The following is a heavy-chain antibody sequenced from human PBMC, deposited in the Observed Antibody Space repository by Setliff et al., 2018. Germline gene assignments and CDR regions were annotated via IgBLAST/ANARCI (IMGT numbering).Heavy chain of an antibody. J-gene: IGHJ4*02. CDR1: GFTFKTYS. Sequence: ASVKVSCKASGFTFKTYSFSWIRQAPGQGLEWVGWISGYNSNTIYAQNFQGRVIMTTDTSTNTAYMEVRSLRSDDTAVYYCARDRKEIVVKPPAASLDYWGQGTQVTVSS. D-gene: IGHD2-2*01. CDR3: ARDRKEIVVKPPAASLDY. V-gene: IGHV1-18*01. CDR2: ISGYNSNT.